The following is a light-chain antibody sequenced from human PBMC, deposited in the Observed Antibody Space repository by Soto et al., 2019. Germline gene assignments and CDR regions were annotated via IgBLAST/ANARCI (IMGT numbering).Light chain of an antibody. V-gene: IGKV1-5*01. CDR3: QQYNSYSLT. CDR2: DAS. Sequence: DIQMTQSPSTLSASVGDRVTITCRSSQSISDWLAWYQQKPGKAPKLLIYDASGLESGVPSRFSGSGPGTEFTLTISSLQPDDFATYYCQQYNSYSLTFGGGTKVDIK. J-gene: IGKJ4*01. CDR1: QSISDW.